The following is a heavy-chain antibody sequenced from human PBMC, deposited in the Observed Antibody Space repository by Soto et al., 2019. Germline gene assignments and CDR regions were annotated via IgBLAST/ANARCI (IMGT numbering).Heavy chain of an antibody. CDR1: GYTFTSYG. V-gene: IGHV1-18*01. D-gene: IGHD6-19*01. CDR3: ARFGYSRGWYWFDP. J-gene: IGHJ5*02. CDR2: ISAYNGNT. Sequence: ASVKVSCKASGYTFTSYGISWVRQAPGQGLEWLGWISAYNGNTNYAQKLQGRVTMTTDTSTSTAYMELRSLRSDDTAVYYCARFGYSRGWYWFDPWGQGTLVTVSS.